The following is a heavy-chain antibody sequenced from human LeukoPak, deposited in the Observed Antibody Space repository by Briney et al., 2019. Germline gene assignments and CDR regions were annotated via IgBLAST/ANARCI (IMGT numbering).Heavy chain of an antibody. V-gene: IGHV3-74*01. CDR1: GFSFISYE. D-gene: IGHD1-14*01. CDR2: INTDGART. J-gene: IGHJ4*02. Sequence: GGSLRLSCAASGFSFISYEMQWVRQAPGKGLVWVSRINTDGARTSYADSVKGRFTISRDNSKDTLYLQMNGLRADDTAVYSCAKDRIDLDYWGQGTLVSVSS. CDR3: AKDRIDLDY.